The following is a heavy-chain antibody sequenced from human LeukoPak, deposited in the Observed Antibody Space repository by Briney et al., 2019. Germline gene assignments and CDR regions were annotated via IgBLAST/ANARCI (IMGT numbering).Heavy chain of an antibody. CDR2: ISGSGGST. Sequence: GGSLRLSCAASGFTFSSYAMSWVRQAPGKGLEWVSAISGSGGSTYYADSVKGRFTISRDNSKNTLYLQMNSLRAEDTAVYYCAKELLVVVVAATEFDPWGQGTLVTVSS. V-gene: IGHV3-23*01. CDR3: AKELLVVVVAATEFDP. CDR1: GFTFSSYA. D-gene: IGHD2-15*01. J-gene: IGHJ5*02.